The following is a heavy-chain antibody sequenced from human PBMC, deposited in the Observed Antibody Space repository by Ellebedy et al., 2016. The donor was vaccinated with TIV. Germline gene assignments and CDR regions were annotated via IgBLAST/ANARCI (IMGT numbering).Heavy chain of an antibody. D-gene: IGHD2-15*01. V-gene: IGHV1-69*13. CDR2: IIPIFGTA. Sequence: SVKVSXXASGGTFSSYAISWVRQAPGQGLEWMGGIIPIFGTANYAQKFQGRVTITADESTSTAYMELSSLRSEDTAVYYCASVWEGYCSGGSCSGNNWFDPWGQGTLVTVSS. CDR3: ASVWEGYCSGGSCSGNNWFDP. J-gene: IGHJ5*02. CDR1: GGTFSSYA.